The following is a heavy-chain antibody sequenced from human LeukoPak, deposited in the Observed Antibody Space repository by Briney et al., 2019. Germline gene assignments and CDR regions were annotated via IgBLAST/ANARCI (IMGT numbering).Heavy chain of an antibody. CDR2: IYPGDSDT. J-gene: IGHJ4*02. CDR1: GYSFTSYW. D-gene: IGHD2-2*02. V-gene: IGHV5-51*01. Sequence: GESLKISCKGSGYSFTSYWIGWVRQMPGKGLKWMGIIYPGDSDTRYSPSFQGQVTISADKSISTAYLQWSSLKASDTAMYYCAIVVPAAILRGYYFDYWGRGTLVIVSS. CDR3: AIVVPAAILRGYYFDY.